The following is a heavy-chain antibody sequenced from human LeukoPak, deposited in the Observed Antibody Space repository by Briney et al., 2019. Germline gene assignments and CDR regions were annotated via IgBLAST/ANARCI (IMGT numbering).Heavy chain of an antibody. CDR1: GFTFKNYG. D-gene: IGHD3-3*01. CDR3: AKDAGTYDFWSGYNY. CDR2: ISGSGGST. J-gene: IGHJ4*02. V-gene: IGHV3-23*01. Sequence: PGGSLRLSCAASGFTFKNYGMHWVRQAPGKGLEWVSAISGSGGSTYYADSVKGRFTISRDNSKNTLYLQMNSLRAEDTAVYYCAKDAGTYDFWSGYNYWGQGTLVTVSS.